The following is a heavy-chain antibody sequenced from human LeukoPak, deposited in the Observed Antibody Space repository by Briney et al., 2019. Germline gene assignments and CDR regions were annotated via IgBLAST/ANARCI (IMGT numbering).Heavy chain of an antibody. J-gene: IGHJ5*02. CDR3: ARVPTMVRGVRASWFDP. Sequence: ASVTVSCKASGGTFSSYGISWVRQAPGQGLEWMGWISAYNGNTNYAQKFQGRVTMTTDTSTSTAYMELRSLRSDDTAVYYCARVPTMVRGVRASWFDPWGQGTLVTVSS. V-gene: IGHV1-18*01. CDR1: GGTFSSYG. D-gene: IGHD3-10*01. CDR2: ISAYNGNT.